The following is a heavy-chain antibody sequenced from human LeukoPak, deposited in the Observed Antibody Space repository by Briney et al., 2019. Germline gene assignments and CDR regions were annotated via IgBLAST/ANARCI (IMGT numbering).Heavy chain of an antibody. CDR1: GGSFSGYY. Sequence: SETLSLTCAVYGGSFSGYYWSWIRQPPGKGLEWTGETNHSGSTNYNPSLKSRVTISVDTSKNQFSLKLSSVTAADTAVYYCASRRYGSGSHDYWGQGTLVTVSS. CDR2: TNHSGST. D-gene: IGHD3-10*01. V-gene: IGHV4-34*01. CDR3: ASRRYGSGSHDY. J-gene: IGHJ4*02.